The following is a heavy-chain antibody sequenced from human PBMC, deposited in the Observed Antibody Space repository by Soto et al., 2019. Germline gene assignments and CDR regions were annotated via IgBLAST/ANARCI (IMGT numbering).Heavy chain of an antibody. Sequence: QVQLQESGPGLVKPSETLSLTCTVAGGSLTDHYGNWFRQSPGRGLQWIGYVYYSGATSYNPSLTSRVTMTVDTSKNQFSLKLRSVTAADTAVYFCARGNDWKSSTFDIWGQGTMVSVSS. J-gene: IGHJ3*02. V-gene: IGHV4-59*11. D-gene: IGHD2-21*01. CDR1: GGSLTDHY. CDR3: ARGNDWKSSTFDI. CDR2: VYYSGAT.